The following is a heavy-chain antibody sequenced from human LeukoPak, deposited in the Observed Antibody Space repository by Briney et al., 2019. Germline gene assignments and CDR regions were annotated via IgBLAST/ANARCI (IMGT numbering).Heavy chain of an antibody. V-gene: IGHV3-30*02. J-gene: IGHJ4*02. CDR3: AKGSRGSGFEVSIDY. D-gene: IGHD3-10*01. Sequence: PGGSLRLSCAASGFTFSSYWVSWVRQAPGKGLEWVAFIRYDGSNKYYADSVKGRFTISRDNSKNTLYLQMNSLRAEDTAVYYCAKGSRGSGFEVSIDYWGQGTLVTVSS. CDR1: GFTFSSYW. CDR2: IRYDGSNK.